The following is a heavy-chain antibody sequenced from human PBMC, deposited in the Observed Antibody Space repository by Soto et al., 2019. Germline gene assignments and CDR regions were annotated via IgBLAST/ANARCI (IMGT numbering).Heavy chain of an antibody. J-gene: IGHJ3*02. CDR2: IYYSGST. Sequence: SETLSLTCTVSGGSISSYYWSWIRQPPGKGLEWIGYIYYSGSTNYNPSLKSRVTISVDTSKNQFSLKLSSVTAADTAVYYCARVGMKYSSSWYPDAFDIWGQGTMVTVSS. D-gene: IGHD6-13*01. V-gene: IGHV4-59*01. CDR1: GGSISSYY. CDR3: ARVGMKYSSSWYPDAFDI.